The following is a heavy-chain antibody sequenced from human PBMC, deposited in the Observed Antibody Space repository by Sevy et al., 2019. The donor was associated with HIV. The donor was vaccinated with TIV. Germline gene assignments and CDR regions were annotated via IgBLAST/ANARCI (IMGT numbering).Heavy chain of an antibody. D-gene: IGHD3-10*01. CDR3: AKETIRGTYNWFDP. J-gene: IGHJ5*02. V-gene: IGHV3-23*01. Sequence: GGSLRLSCVASGFTFSSYGMSWVRQAPGEGLECVSDISGSGGSTYYADSVRGRFTISRDNSKNTLYLRMNSLRADDTDVYYCAKETIRGTYNWFDPWGQGTLVTVSS. CDR2: ISGSGGST. CDR1: GFTFSSYG.